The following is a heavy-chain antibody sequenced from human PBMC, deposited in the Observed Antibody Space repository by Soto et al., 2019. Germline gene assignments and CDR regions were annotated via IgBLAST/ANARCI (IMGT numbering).Heavy chain of an antibody. CDR1: GFSVRSRGVG. CDR3: AHSPWGAAPDY. V-gene: IGHV2-5*01. D-gene: IGHD3-16*01. CDR2: IYWNDDK. Sequence: SGPTLVNPTQTLTLTCTVSGFSVRSRGVGVGWIRQPPGKALEWLGIIYWNDDKRYSPSLKSRLTITKDTSKNQVVLTMTNMDPVDSATYYCAHSPWGAAPDYWGQGTPVTVSS. J-gene: IGHJ4*02.